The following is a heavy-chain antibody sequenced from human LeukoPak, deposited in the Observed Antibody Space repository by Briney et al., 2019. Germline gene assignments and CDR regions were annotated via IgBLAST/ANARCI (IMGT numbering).Heavy chain of an antibody. CDR1: GFTVSSNY. J-gene: IGHJ4*02. Sequence: GGSLRLSCAASGFTVSSNYMSWVRQAPGKGLEWVSVIYSGGSTYYADSVKGRFTISRDNSKNTLYLQMNSQRAEDTAVYYCARESGHNYYDSSGPGWYFDYWGQGTLVTVSS. CDR3: ARESGHNYYDSSGPGWYFDY. V-gene: IGHV3-66*01. CDR2: IYSGGST. D-gene: IGHD3-22*01.